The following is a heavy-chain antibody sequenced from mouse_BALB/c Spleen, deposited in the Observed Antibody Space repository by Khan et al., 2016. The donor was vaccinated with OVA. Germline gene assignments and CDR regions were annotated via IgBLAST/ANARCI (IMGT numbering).Heavy chain of an antibody. CDR3: ASAYYYGRALDY. CDR2: IWGDGST. CDR1: GFSLTGYG. Sequence: VELVESGPGLVAPSQSLSITCTVSGFSLTGYGVNWVRQPPGKGLEWLGMIWGDGSTDYNSALKSRPSISKDNSKSRVFLKMNSLQTDDTARYYCASAYYYGRALDYWGQGTSVTVSS. V-gene: IGHV2-6-7*01. D-gene: IGHD1-1*01. J-gene: IGHJ4*01.